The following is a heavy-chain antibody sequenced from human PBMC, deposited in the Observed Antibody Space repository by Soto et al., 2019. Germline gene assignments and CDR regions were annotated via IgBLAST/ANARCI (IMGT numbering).Heavy chain of an antibody. CDR3: ARGDWNYWFDP. J-gene: IGHJ5*02. V-gene: IGHV4-31*03. Sequence: PSETLSFTCTVSGGSITSGGSFWSWIRQHPGKGPEWIAFIGYSGATSYNPSLASRVTISADTYKSQFSLNLRSVTAADTAVYYCARGDWNYWFDPWGQGTLVTVSS. CDR2: IGYSGAT. CDR1: GGSITSGGSF. D-gene: IGHD1-7*01.